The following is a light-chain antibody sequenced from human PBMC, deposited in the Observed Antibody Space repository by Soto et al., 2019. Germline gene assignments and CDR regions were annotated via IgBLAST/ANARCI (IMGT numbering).Light chain of an antibody. CDR2: LGS. CDR3: KQTLQTPLT. Sequence: DIVMTQSPLSLPVTPGEPASISCRSSQSLLYSNGYNYLDWYLQKPGQSPQLLIYLGSNRASGVPDRFSGSGSGTDFALKISRVEAEDVGVYYYKQTLQTPLTFGGGTKLEIK. V-gene: IGKV2-28*01. CDR1: QSLLYSNGYNY. J-gene: IGKJ4*01.